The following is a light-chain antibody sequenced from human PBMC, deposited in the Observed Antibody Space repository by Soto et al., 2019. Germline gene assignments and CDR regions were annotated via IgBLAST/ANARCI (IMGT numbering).Light chain of an antibody. J-gene: IGKJ3*01. CDR3: QQRTNWLFT. V-gene: IGKV3-11*01. CDR2: DAS. CDR1: QTVGIS. Sequence: LTQSPASLSLSPGERATLSCRASQTVGISLAWYQHKPGQPPRLLIYDASKRATGIPARFGGSRSGTDFTLTISSLEPEDFAVYYCQQRTNWLFTFGPGTKVDIK.